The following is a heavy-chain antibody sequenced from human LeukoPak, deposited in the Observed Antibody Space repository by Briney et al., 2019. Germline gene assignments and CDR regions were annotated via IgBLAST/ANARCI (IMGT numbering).Heavy chain of an antibody. J-gene: IGHJ5*02. Sequence: GGSLRLSCAATGFTFSDYYMSWIRQAPGKGLEWVSYISSSGNTIYYADSVKGRFTISRDNAENSLYLQMNSLRAEDTAVYYCARDSARNWFDPWGEGTLVTVSS. CDR1: GFTFSDYY. CDR3: ARDSARNWFDP. V-gene: IGHV3-11*04. CDR2: ISSSGNTI.